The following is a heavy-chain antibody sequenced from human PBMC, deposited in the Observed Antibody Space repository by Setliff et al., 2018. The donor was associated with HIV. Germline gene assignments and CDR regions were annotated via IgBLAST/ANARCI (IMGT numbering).Heavy chain of an antibody. CDR2: INTDGSSA. D-gene: IGHD3-16*01. V-gene: IGHV3-74*03. Sequence: GGSLRLSCAASGFTFRLYGMHWVRRAPGKGLEWVSRINTDGSSATYADSVKGRFTNSRDNAKNTLYLQMDSLRAEDTAVYYCARGGANPSWFDSWGQGTLVTVSS. J-gene: IGHJ5*01. CDR3: ARGGANPSWFDS. CDR1: GFTFRLYG.